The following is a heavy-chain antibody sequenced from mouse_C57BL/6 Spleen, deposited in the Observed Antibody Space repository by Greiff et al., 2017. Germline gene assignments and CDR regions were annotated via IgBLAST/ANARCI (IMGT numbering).Heavy chain of an antibody. J-gene: IGHJ1*03. Sequence: VQLQQSGAELVKPGASVKISCKASGYAFSSYWMNWVKQRPGKGLEWIGQIYPGDGDTNYNGKFKGKATLTADKSSSTAYMPRSSLTSVDSAVYVVARWGTSALDKSHWYFDVWGTGTTVTVSS. CDR3: ARWGTSALDKSHWYFDV. CDR1: GYAFSSYW. D-gene: IGHD6-2*01. CDR2: IYPGDGDT. V-gene: IGHV1-80*01.